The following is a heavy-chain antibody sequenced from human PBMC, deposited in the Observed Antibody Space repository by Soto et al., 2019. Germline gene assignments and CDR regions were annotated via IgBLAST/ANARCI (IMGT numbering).Heavy chain of an antibody. J-gene: IGHJ4*02. V-gene: IGHV3-21*01. CDR3: ARNPGYSSSWYDY. Sequence: EVQLVESGGGLVKAGGSLRLSCAASGFTFSTYSMNWVRQAPGKGLEWVSSISSSSSYIYYADSVKGRFTISRDNAKNSLYLQMNSLRAEDTAVYYCARNPGYSSSWYDYWGQGTLVTVSS. CDR1: GFTFSTYS. D-gene: IGHD6-13*01. CDR2: ISSSSSYI.